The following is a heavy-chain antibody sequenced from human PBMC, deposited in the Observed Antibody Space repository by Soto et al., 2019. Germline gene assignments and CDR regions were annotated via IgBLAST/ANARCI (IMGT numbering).Heavy chain of an antibody. J-gene: IGHJ6*02. V-gene: IGHV3-30-3*01. Sequence: GGSLRLSCAASGFTFSSYAMHWVRQAPGKGLEWVAVISYDGSNKYYADSVKGRFTISRDNSKNTLYLQMNSLRAEDTAVYYCARDKDTAMVPYYYYGMDVWGQGTTVTVSS. D-gene: IGHD5-18*01. CDR1: GFTFSSYA. CDR2: ISYDGSNK. CDR3: ARDKDTAMVPYYYYGMDV.